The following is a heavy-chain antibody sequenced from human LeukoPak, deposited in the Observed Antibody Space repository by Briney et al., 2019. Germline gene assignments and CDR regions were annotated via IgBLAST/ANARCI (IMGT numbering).Heavy chain of an antibody. CDR3: ARDIYGGNSLDWFDP. D-gene: IGHD4-23*01. Sequence: GGSLRLSCAASGFTFSSYWMHWVRQAPGKGLVWVSRINSDGSSTSYADSVKGRFTISRDNAKNSLYLQMNSLRAEDTAVYYCARDIYGGNSLDWFDPWGQGTLVTVSS. CDR1: GFTFSSYW. V-gene: IGHV3-74*01. CDR2: INSDGSST. J-gene: IGHJ5*02.